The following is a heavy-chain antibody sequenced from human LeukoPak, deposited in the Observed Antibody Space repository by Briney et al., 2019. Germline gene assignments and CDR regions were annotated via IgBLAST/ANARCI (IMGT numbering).Heavy chain of an antibody. Sequence: PGGSLRLSCAASGFTFSSYDMHWVRQSTGKGLEWVSAIGTAGDTYYPGSVKGRFTISRENAKNSLYLQMNSLRAGDTAVYYCARASGYYDSSGYYRTYYFDYWGQGTLVTVSS. CDR3: ARASGYYDSSGYYRTYYFDY. D-gene: IGHD3-22*01. CDR1: GFTFSSYD. J-gene: IGHJ4*02. V-gene: IGHV3-13*01. CDR2: IGTAGDT.